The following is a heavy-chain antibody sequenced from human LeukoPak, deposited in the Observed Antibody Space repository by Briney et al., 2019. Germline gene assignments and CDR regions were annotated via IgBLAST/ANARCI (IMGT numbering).Heavy chain of an antibody. Sequence: GGSLRLSCAASGFTFSSYWMHWVRQAPGKGLVWVSRINSDGSSTSYADSVKGRFTISRDNAKNTLYLQMNSLRAEDTAVYYCARAYTAMVYDYFDYWGQGTLVTVSS. D-gene: IGHD5-18*01. J-gene: IGHJ4*02. CDR3: ARAYTAMVYDYFDY. CDR1: GFTFSSYW. CDR2: INSDGSST. V-gene: IGHV3-74*01.